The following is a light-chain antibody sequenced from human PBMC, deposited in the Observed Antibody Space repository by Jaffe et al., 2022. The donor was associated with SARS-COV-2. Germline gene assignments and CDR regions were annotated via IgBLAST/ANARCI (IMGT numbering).Light chain of an antibody. CDR2: GAS. J-gene: IGKJ2*01. Sequence: VLTQSPGTMSLSPGERATLSCRASETVTSSHLAWYQQKPGQAPRLLIYGASSRATGIPDRFSGSGSGTDFTLTISRLEPEDFAVYYCQYFVSSPLSAFGQGTRLEIK. CDR3: QYFVSSPLSA. V-gene: IGKV3-20*01. CDR1: ETVTSSH.